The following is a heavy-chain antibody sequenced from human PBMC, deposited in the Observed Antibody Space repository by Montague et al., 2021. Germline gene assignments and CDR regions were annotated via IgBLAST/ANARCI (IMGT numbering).Heavy chain of an antibody. J-gene: IGHJ4*02. V-gene: IGHV4-4*02. CDR1: GGSVSSPDW. CDR2: IYHNGNT. D-gene: IGHD2/OR15-2a*01. Sequence: SETLSLACAVSGGSVSSPDWWSWVRQAPGKGLEWIGDIYHNGNTNFNPSLKSRVTISVDKSKNQFSPQLTSVTAADTAVYYCATWPAYSTTWYYFDSWGQGTQVIVSS. CDR3: ATWPAYSTTWYYFDS.